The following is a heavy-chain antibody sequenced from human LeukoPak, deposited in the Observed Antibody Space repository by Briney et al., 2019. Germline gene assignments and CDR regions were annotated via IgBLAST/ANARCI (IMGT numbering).Heavy chain of an antibody. CDR1: GGSIRSGSYY. Sequence: SQTLSLTCTVSGGSIRSGSYYWTWIRQPAGKGLEWIGRIYTSGNTNYNLSLKSRVTISLDASKNQFALKLRSVTAADTAVYYCARVLASDNDFWSGSQFWFDPWGQGILVTVSS. CDR3: ARVLASDNDFWSGSQFWFDP. V-gene: IGHV4-61*02. J-gene: IGHJ5*02. D-gene: IGHD3-3*01. CDR2: IYTSGNT.